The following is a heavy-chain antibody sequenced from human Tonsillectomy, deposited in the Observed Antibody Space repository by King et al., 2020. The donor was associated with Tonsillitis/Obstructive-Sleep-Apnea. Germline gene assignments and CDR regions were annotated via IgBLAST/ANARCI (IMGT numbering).Heavy chain of an antibody. CDR2: INAGNGYT. J-gene: IGHJ4*02. CDR1: GYTFATYT. V-gene: IGHV1-3*01. CDR3: ARARTSSWYEFHY. Sequence: VQLVESGAEVKKPGASVKVSCKASGYTFATYTLHWVRQAPGQTLQWMGWINAGNGYTRYSQNFQGRLTITRDTSASTAYMELRSLRSEDTAVYYCARARTSSWYEFHYWGQGTLVTVSS. D-gene: IGHD6-13*01.